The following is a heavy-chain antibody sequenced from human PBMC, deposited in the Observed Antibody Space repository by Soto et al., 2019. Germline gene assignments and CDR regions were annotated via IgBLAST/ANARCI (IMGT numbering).Heavy chain of an antibody. D-gene: IGHD6-13*01. J-gene: IGHJ5*02. Sequence: ASVKVSCKVSGYTLTELSMHWVRQAPGKGLEWMGGFDPEDGETIYAQKFQGRVTMTVDTSTDTAYMELSSLRSEDTAVYYCATWGAAAASEYNWFDPWGQGTLVTVSS. CDR2: FDPEDGET. V-gene: IGHV1-24*01. CDR1: GYTLTELS. CDR3: ATWGAAAASEYNWFDP.